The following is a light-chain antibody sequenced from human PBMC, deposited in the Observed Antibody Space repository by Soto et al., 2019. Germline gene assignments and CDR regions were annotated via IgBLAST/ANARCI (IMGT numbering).Light chain of an antibody. J-gene: IGKJ4*01. CDR1: QSVSSSY. V-gene: IGKV3-20*01. Sequence: EIVLTQSPGTLSLSPGERATLSCRARQSVSSSYLAWYQQKPGQAPRLLIYGASSRATGIPDRFSGSGSGTDFTLTISRLEPEDFAVYYCQHPGTFGGGTKVEIK. CDR2: GAS. CDR3: QHPGT.